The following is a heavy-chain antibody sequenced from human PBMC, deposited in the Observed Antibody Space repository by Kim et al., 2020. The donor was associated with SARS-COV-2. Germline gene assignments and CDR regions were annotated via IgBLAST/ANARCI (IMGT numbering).Heavy chain of an antibody. J-gene: IGHJ5*02. D-gene: IGHD4-17*01. V-gene: IGHV4-34*01. CDR2: NHSGSP. Sequence: NHSGSPNSNASLKSRVTISVDTSKNQFSLKLSAVSAADTAVYYCARGTVTWGQVTLVTVSS. CDR3: ARGTVT.